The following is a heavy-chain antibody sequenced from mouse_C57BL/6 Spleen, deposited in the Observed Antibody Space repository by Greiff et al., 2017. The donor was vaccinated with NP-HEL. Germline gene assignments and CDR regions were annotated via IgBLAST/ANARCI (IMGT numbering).Heavy chain of an antibody. Sequence: EVQRVESGPELVKPGDSVKISCKASGYSFTGYFMNWVMQSHGKSLEWIGRINPYNGDTFYNQKFKGKATLTVDKSSSTAHMELRSLTSEDSAVYYCARDDSYYAMDYWGQGTSVTVSS. J-gene: IGHJ4*01. CDR2: INPYNGDT. V-gene: IGHV1-20*01. CDR1: GYSFTGYF. D-gene: IGHD2-4*01. CDR3: ARDDSYYAMDY.